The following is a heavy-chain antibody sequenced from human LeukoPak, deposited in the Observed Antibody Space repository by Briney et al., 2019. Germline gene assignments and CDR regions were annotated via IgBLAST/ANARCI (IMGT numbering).Heavy chain of an antibody. V-gene: IGHV3-11*05. J-gene: IGHJ5*02. CDR2: ISSSSSYT. Sequence: GGSLRLSCAASGFTFSDYYMTWIRQAPGKGLEWVSYISSSSSYTEYADSVKGRFTISRDNAKNSVYLQMNCLRADDTAVYYCAREGGYGSGRGWFDPWGQGTLVTVSS. CDR1: GFTFSDYY. D-gene: IGHD3-10*01. CDR3: AREGGYGSGRGWFDP.